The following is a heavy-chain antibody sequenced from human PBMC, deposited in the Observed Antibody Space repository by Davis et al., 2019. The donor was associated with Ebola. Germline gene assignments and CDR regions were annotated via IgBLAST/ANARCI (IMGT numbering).Heavy chain of an antibody. D-gene: IGHD6-19*01. CDR1: GGSISSYY. CDR3: ARSYSSGWPFDP. V-gene: IGHV4-59*01. J-gene: IGHJ5*02. Sequence: MPSETLSLTCTVSGGSISSYYWSWIRQPPGKGLEWIGYIYYSGSTNYNPSLKSRVTISVDTSKNQFSLKLSSVTAADTAVYYCARSYSSGWPFDPWGQGTLVTVSS. CDR2: IYYSGST.